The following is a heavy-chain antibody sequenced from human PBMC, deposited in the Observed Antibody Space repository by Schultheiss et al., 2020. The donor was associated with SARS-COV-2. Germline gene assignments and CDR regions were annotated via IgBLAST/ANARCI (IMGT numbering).Heavy chain of an antibody. CDR2: IYYSGST. V-gene: IGHV4-31*03. CDR1: GGSISSGGYY. Sequence: SETLSLTCTVSGGSISSGGYYWSWIRQHPGKGLEWIGYIYYSGSTYYNPSLKSRVTISVDTSKNQFSLKLSSVTAADTAVYYCARENLTVHDYGDYAGSFDPWGQGTLVTVSS. CDR3: ARENLTVHDYGDYAGSFDP. D-gene: IGHD4-17*01. J-gene: IGHJ5*02.